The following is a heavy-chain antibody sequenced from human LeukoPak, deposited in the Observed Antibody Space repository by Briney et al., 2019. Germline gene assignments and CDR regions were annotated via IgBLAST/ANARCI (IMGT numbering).Heavy chain of an antibody. CDR2: FDPEDGET. Sequence: ASVKVSCKVSGYTLTELSMHWVRQAPGKGLEWMGGFDPEDGETIYAQKFQGRVTMTEDTSTDTAYMELSSLRSEDTAVYYCATDLYYYDSSGYYYWGQGTLVTVSS. CDR1: GYTLTELS. V-gene: IGHV1-24*01. J-gene: IGHJ4*02. CDR3: ATDLYYYDSSGYYY. D-gene: IGHD3-22*01.